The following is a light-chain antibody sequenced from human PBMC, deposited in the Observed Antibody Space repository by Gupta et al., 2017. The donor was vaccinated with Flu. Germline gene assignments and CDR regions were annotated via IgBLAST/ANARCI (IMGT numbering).Light chain of an antibody. Sequence: GTLSLAPGERATLSCRASQSVGTYLAWYQHKPGQAPRLLIYDASNRATGIPGRFSGSGSGTELTLTISSLEPEDFAVYYCQQRGNWPPFTFGPGTKVDMK. V-gene: IGKV3-11*01. CDR1: QSVGTY. J-gene: IGKJ3*01. CDR2: DAS. CDR3: QQRGNWPPFT.